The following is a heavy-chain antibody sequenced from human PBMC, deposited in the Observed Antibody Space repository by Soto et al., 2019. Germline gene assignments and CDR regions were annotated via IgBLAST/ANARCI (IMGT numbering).Heavy chain of an antibody. CDR3: ARADCSGGSCYSISQRHRFDP. Sequence: SETLCLTCAGYGGSFSGYYWSWIRQPPGKGLEWIGEINHSGSTNYNPSLKSRVTISVDTSKNQFSLKLSSVTAADTAVYYCARADCSGGSCYSISQRHRFDPRGQGTLVIVSS. CDR2: INHSGST. V-gene: IGHV4-34*01. J-gene: IGHJ5*02. D-gene: IGHD2-15*01. CDR1: GGSFSGYY.